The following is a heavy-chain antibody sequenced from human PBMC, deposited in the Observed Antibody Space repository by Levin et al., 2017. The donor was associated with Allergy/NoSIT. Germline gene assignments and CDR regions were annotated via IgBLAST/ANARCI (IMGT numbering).Heavy chain of an antibody. CDR1: GGSISTNY. V-gene: IGHV4-59*08. CDR2: IGNIYHSGRT. D-gene: IGHD1-1*01. Sequence: PSETLSLTCSVSGGSISTNYWSWIRQPPGKGLEWIGNIGNIYHSGRTNYNPSLKSPATISADTSRHHFSLTLSSVTAADKAIYECARHRDADNSFDDWGQGTLVTVS. J-gene: IGHJ4*02. CDR3: ARHRDADNSFDD.